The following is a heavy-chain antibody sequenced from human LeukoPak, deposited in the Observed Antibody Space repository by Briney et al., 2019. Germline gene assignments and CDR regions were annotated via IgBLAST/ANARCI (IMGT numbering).Heavy chain of an antibody. V-gene: IGHV3-23*01. CDR3: ARGYYGDYLSDY. D-gene: IGHD4-17*01. CDR2: ISGSGGTT. J-gene: IGHJ4*02. Sequence: PGGSLRHSCAASGFTFSSYAMSWVRQAPGKGLEWVSGISGSGGTTYYADSVKGRFTISRDNAKNSLYLQMNSLRDEDTAVYYCARGYYGDYLSDYWGQGTLVTVSS. CDR1: GFTFSSYA.